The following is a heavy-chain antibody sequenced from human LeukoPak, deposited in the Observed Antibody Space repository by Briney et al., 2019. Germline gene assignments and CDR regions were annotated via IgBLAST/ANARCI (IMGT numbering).Heavy chain of an antibody. V-gene: IGHV4-39*07. CDR3: AREAGYYGSGFAYWFDP. D-gene: IGHD3-10*01. J-gene: IGHJ5*02. Sequence: SETLSLTCTVSGGSISSCNYYWGWIRQPPGKGLEWIGYIYYSGSTYYNPSLKSRVTISVDRSKNQFSLKLSSVTAADTAVYYCAREAGYYGSGFAYWFDPWGQGTLVTVSS. CDR1: GGSISSCNYY. CDR2: IYYSGST.